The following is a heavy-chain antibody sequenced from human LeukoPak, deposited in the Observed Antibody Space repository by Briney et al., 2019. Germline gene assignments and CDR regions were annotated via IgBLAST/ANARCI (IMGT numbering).Heavy chain of an antibody. CDR2: ISAYNGNT. CDR1: GYTFSSYG. Sequence: ASVKVSCKASGYTFSSYGISWVRQAPGQGLEWMGWISAYNGNTNYAQKLQGRVTMTTDTSTSTAYMELRSLRSDDTAVYYCARDKGGYSSGWYAAYWGQGTLVTVSS. CDR3: ARDKGGYSSGWYAAY. J-gene: IGHJ4*02. V-gene: IGHV1-18*01. D-gene: IGHD6-19*01.